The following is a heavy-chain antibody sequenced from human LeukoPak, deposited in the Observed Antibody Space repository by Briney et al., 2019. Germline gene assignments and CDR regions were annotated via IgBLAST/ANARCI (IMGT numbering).Heavy chain of an antibody. CDR1: GFTFSSYS. J-gene: IGHJ4*02. Sequence: GGSLRLSCAASGFTFSSYSMNWVRQAPGKGLEWVANVKQDGSEKYYVDSVKGRFTISRDNAKNSLYLQMNSLRAEDTAVYYCARMGPNGDHEDYWGQGTLVTVSS. V-gene: IGHV3-7*01. D-gene: IGHD4-17*01. CDR3: ARMGPNGDHEDY. CDR2: VKQDGSEK.